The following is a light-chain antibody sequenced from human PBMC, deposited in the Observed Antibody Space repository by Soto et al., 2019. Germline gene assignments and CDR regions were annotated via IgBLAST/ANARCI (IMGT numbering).Light chain of an antibody. V-gene: IGKV3-11*01. CDR1: QSVNNA. CDR2: DAS. Sequence: EIVLTQSPDTLSLSPGERATLSCRASQSVNNALAWYQQKPGQAPRLLIYDASNRATGIPARFSGSGSGTDFTLTISSLEPGDYAVYYCQHRRSWPLTFGGGTKVEIK. J-gene: IGKJ4*01. CDR3: QHRRSWPLT.